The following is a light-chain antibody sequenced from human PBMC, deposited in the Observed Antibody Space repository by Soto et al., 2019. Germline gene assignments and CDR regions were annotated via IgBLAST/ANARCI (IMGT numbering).Light chain of an antibody. Sequence: QSALTQPPSASGSPGQSVTISCTGTKNDIGVYDFVSWYQHHPGKAPRLIIYEVVQRPSGVPDRFSGSKSGNTASLTVSGLQAVDEADYFCKSYAGSNTYVFGRGTKGTVL. V-gene: IGLV2-8*01. CDR1: KNDIGVYDF. J-gene: IGLJ1*01. CDR3: KSYAGSNTYV. CDR2: EVV.